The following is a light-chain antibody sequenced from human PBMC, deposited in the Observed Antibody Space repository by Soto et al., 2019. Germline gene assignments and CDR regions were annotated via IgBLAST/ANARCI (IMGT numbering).Light chain of an antibody. CDR2: EVN. V-gene: IGLV2-8*01. CDR1: SSDVGGYNY. Sequence: QSALTQPASVSGSPGQSITISCTGTSSDVGGYNYVSWYQQHSGKAPKLMIYEVNKRPSGVPDRFSGSKSGNTASLTVSGLQAEDEADYYCSSYAGSSNVFGTGTKLTVL. CDR3: SSYAGSSNV. J-gene: IGLJ1*01.